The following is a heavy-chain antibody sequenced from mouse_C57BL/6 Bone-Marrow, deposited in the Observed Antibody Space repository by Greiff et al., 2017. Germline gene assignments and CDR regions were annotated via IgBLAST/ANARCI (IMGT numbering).Heavy chain of an antibody. Sequence: VQLQQSGPGLVQPSQSLSITCTVSGFSFTSYGVHWVRQSPGKGLEWLGVIWRGGSTDYNAAFMSRLSITKDNSKSQVFFKMNSLQADDTATYYCAKEVGGYWYFDVWGTGTTVTVSS. D-gene: IGHD1-1*02. CDR3: AKEVGGYWYFDV. CDR1: GFSFTSYG. J-gene: IGHJ1*03. V-gene: IGHV2-5*01. CDR2: IWRGGST.